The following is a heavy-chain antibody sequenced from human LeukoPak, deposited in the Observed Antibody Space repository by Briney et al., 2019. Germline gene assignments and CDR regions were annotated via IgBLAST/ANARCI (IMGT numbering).Heavy chain of an antibody. D-gene: IGHD3-16*02. Sequence: SETLSLTCTVSGGSISSYYWSWIRQPAGEGLEWIGRIYTSGSTNYNPSLKSRVTMSVDTSKDQFSLKLSSVTAADTAVYYCARGPKNVWGSYRYRYFDYWGQGTLVTVSS. CDR3: ARGPKNVWGSYRYRYFDY. J-gene: IGHJ4*02. CDR1: GGSISSYY. CDR2: IYTSGST. V-gene: IGHV4-4*07.